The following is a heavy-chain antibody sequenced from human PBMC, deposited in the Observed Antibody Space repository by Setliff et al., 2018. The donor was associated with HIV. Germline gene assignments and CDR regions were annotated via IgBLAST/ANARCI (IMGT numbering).Heavy chain of an antibody. CDR2: IYYTGST. J-gene: IGHJ4*02. V-gene: IGHV4-31*02. D-gene: IGHD3-16*01. Sequence: SETLSLTCTVSGASISSGAYFWIWIRQHPGKGLGWMGYIYYTGSTYYNLSLKSRMIISLDTSKNQLFLTLNSVTAADTAIYYCARGGRKDLTDNWGQGTLVTVSS. CDR1: GASISSGAYF. CDR3: ARGGRKDLTDN.